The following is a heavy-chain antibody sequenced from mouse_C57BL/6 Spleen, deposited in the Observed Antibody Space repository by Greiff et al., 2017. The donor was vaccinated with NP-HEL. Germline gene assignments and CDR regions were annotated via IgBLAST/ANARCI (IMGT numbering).Heavy chain of an antibody. CDR3: ARRDITTGEDDS. CDR2: INPNSGST. CDR1: GYTFTSYW. D-gene: IGHD1-1*01. Sequence: VQLQQPGAELVKPGASVKLSCKASGYTFTSYWMHWVKQRPGQGLEWIGMINPNSGSTNYNEKFKSKATLTVDKSSSTAYMQLSSLTSEDSAVYYCARRDITTGEDDSWGQGTTLTVSS. V-gene: IGHV1-64*01. J-gene: IGHJ2*01.